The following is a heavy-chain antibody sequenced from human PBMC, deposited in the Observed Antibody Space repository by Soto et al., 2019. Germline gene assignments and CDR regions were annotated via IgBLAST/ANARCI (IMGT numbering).Heavy chain of an antibody. D-gene: IGHD6-19*01. CDR1: GYTFNGYY. Sequence: ASVKVSCKASGYTFNGYYMHWVRQDPGQGLEWMGWINPNSGGTNYAQKFQGWVTMTRDTSISTAYMELSRLRSDDTAVYYCARGPVAGNPLNGMDVWGQGTTVTVSS. CDR3: ARGPVAGNPLNGMDV. J-gene: IGHJ6*02. CDR2: INPNSGGT. V-gene: IGHV1-2*04.